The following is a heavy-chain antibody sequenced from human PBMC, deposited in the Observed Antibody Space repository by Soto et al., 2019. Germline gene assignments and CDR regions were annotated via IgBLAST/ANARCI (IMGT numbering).Heavy chain of an antibody. CDR2: ISQSGNT. CDR3: ARAPKVSGSSQTRPDF. J-gene: IGHJ4*02. CDR1: SGSFSCYY. Sequence: PSETLSLTCSIYSGSFSCYYWSWIRQPPGKWLEWIGEISQSGNTNYSPSLKSRVSISIDTSKKQFSLNLASVSAVDTAVYYCARAPKVSGSSQTRPDFWGQGTLVTVSS. V-gene: IGHV4-34*01. D-gene: IGHD6-6*01.